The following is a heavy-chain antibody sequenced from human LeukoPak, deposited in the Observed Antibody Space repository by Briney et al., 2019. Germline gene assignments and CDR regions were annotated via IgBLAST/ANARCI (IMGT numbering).Heavy chain of an antibody. V-gene: IGHV3-53*01. Sequence: GGSLRLSCAASGFTVSGTHMSWVRQAPGKGLEWVSAIYTGGTTYYSDSVEGRFTISRDKSKNTLYLQMDSLRVEDTAVYYCARDQATSGGGLDSWGQGTMVTVSP. CDR1: GFTVSGTH. D-gene: IGHD3-16*01. CDR3: ARDQATSGGGLDS. J-gene: IGHJ4*02. CDR2: IYTGGTT.